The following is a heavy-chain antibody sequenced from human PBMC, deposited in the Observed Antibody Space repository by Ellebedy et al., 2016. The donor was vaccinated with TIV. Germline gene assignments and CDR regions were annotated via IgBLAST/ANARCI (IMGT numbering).Heavy chain of an antibody. Sequence: GGSLRLXXAASGFAFSDYAINWVRQSPSKGLEWVSSINVRGDRTYYADSVKGRFTISRDNSKNVLYLKMNGLRVEDTAMYYCAKPARTDATDYWGQGTLITVSS. V-gene: IGHV3-23*01. CDR1: GFAFSDYA. J-gene: IGHJ4*02. CDR2: INVRGDRT. CDR3: AKPARTDATDY. D-gene: IGHD4-17*01.